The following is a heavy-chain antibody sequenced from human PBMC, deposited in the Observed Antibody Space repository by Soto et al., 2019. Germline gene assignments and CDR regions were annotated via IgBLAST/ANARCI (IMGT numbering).Heavy chain of an antibody. CDR1: GFTFRSYA. D-gene: IGHD3-22*01. V-gene: IGHV3-30*04. J-gene: IGHJ3*02. Sequence: GGSLRLSCGVSGFTFRSYAMYWVRQAPGKGLEWVAVISYDGSNKYYADSVKGRFTISRDNSKNTLYLQMNSLRAEDTAVYYCAKDRYDSSGYPDAFDIWGQGTMVTVSS. CDR2: ISYDGSNK. CDR3: AKDRYDSSGYPDAFDI.